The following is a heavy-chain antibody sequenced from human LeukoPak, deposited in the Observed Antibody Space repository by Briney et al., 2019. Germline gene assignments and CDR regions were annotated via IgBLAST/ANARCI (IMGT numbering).Heavy chain of an antibody. V-gene: IGHV4-59*01. Sequence: SETLSLTCTVSGGSISSYYWSWIRQPPGKGLEWIGYIYYSGSTNYNPSLKSRVTISVDTSKNQFSLKLSSVTAADTAVYYCARARRGRDGYNYHFDYWGQGTLVAVSS. CDR3: ARARRGRDGYNYHFDY. CDR1: GGSISSYY. D-gene: IGHD5-24*01. J-gene: IGHJ4*02. CDR2: IYYSGST.